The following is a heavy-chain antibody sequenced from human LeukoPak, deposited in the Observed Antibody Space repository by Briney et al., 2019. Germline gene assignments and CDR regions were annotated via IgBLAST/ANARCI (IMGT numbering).Heavy chain of an antibody. CDR1: GGTFSSYA. V-gene: IGHV1-69*01. CDR2: VIPIFGTA. D-gene: IGHD4-23*01. J-gene: IGHJ4*02. Sequence: SVKVSCKASGGTFSSYAISWVRQAPGQGLEWMGGVIPIFGTANYAQKFQGRVTITADESTSTAYMELSSLRSEDTAVYYCATTRDYGGNKGDYWGQGTLVTVSS. CDR3: ATTRDYGGNKGDY.